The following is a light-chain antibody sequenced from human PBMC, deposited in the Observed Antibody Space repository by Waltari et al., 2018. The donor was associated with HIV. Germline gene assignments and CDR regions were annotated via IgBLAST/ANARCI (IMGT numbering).Light chain of an antibody. CDR2: EVS. CDR3: CSYAGSSTLV. Sequence: QSALTQPASVSGSPGQSITISCPGTSSDVGSYNLVSWYQQHPGKAPQLMIYEVSNRPSGVSNRFSVSKSGNKAYLTISGLQAEDEADYYCCSYAGSSTLVFGGGTKLTVL. V-gene: IGLV2-23*02. J-gene: IGLJ3*02. CDR1: SSDVGSYNL.